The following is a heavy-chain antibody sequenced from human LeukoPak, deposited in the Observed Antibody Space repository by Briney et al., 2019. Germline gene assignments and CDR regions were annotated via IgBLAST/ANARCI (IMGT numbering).Heavy chain of an antibody. CDR3: SRTPPHSSGYYSRPYYFDY. CDR1: GGSISSSSYY. D-gene: IGHD3-22*01. Sequence: PSETLSLTCTVSGGSISSSSYYWGWIRQPPGKGLEWIGSIYYSGSTYYNPSLKSRVTISVDTSKNLFSLKLSSVTATATAVYYCSRTPPHSSGYYSRPYYFDYWGQGTLVTVSS. CDR2: IYYSGST. J-gene: IGHJ4*02. V-gene: IGHV4-39*01.